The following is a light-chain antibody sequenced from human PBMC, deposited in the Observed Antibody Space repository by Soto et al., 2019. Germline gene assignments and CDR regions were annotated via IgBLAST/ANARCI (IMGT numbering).Light chain of an antibody. CDR3: CSYAGSSIPYV. CDR2: EGS. J-gene: IGLJ1*01. V-gene: IGLV2-23*01. Sequence: QSVLTQPASVSGSPGQSITISCTGTSSDVGSYNLFSWYQQHPGKAPKLMIYEGSKRPSGVSNRFSGSKSGNTASLTISGLQAEDEADYYCCSYAGSSIPYVFGTGTQLTVL. CDR1: SSDVGSYNL.